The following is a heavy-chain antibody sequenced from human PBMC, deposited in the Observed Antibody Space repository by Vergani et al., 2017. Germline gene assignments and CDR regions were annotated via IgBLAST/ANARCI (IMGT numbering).Heavy chain of an antibody. CDR3: AKGPGIAAAVDY. CDR2: IWYDGSNK. CDR1: GFTFSSYG. D-gene: IGHD6-13*01. J-gene: IGHJ4*02. V-gene: IGHV3-30*02. Sequence: VQLLESGGGLVQPGGSLRLSCAASGFTFSSYGMHWVRQAPGKGLEWVAVIWYDGSNKYYADSVKGRFTISRDNSKNTLYLQMNSLRAEDTALYYCAKGPGIAAAVDYWGQGTLVTVSS.